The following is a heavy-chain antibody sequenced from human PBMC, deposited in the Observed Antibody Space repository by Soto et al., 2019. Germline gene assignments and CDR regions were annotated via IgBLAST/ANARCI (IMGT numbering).Heavy chain of an antibody. CDR3: ARSGCDSIFGSLDY. V-gene: IGHV4-4*02. CDR2: IYYSGST. CDR1: GVSISSGDW. Sequence: QVQLQESGPGLVKPSGTLSLTCAVSGVSISSGDWCWSWVRQSPGKGLEWIGEIYYSGSTTYNPSLKGRVPLSADKTENQFSRRLSSVTAADTAVYYCARSGCDSIFGSLDYWGQGTLVTVSS. D-gene: IGHD2-21*02. J-gene: IGHJ4*02.